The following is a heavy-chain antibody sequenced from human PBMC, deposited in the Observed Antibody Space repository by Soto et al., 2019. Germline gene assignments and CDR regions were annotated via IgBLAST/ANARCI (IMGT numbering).Heavy chain of an antibody. V-gene: IGHV4-39*01. CDR1: GDSISSSSYY. CDR3: ARHEGRYCSGGSCYPGDY. CDR2: IYYSGRS. J-gene: IGHJ4*02. Sequence: QLQLQESGPGLVKPSETLSLTCPVSGDSISSSSYYWGWIRQPPGKGLEWIGTIYYSGRSFYNPSLKSRDTISVDTSKNQFSLKFSSVTAADTAVYYCARHEGRYCSGGSCYPGDYWGQGTLGTVSS. D-gene: IGHD2-15*01.